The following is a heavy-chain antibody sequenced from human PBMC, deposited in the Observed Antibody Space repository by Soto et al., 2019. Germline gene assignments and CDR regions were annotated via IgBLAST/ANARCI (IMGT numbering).Heavy chain of an antibody. CDR2: VSHDGRNT. Sequence: VQLVESGGGVVQPGRSLRLSCAASGFTFSDYAMHWVREAPGKGLEWVAVVSHDGRNTHYADSVKGRFTISRESSKNTVSLEMTRLRAEDTAVYYCAKGGRQWLVTSDFNYWGQGALVTVSS. D-gene: IGHD6-19*01. V-gene: IGHV3-30*18. J-gene: IGHJ4*02. CDR1: GFTFSDYA. CDR3: AKGGRQWLVTSDFNY.